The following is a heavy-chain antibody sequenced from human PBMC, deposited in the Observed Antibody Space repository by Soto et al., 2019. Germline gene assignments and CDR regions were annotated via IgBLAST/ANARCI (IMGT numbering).Heavy chain of an antibody. CDR1: GGTFSSYA. J-gene: IGHJ6*02. V-gene: IGHV1-69*01. CDR2: IIPIFGTA. D-gene: IGHD3-10*01. Sequence: QVQLVQSGAEVKKPGSSVKVSCKASGGTFSSYAISWVRQAPGQGLEWMGGIIPIFGTANYAQKFQGRVTITADESTSTAYMELSSLRSEDTAVYYCARESDYGSGSYSYYYGMDVWGQGTTVTVSS. CDR3: ARESDYGSGSYSYYYGMDV.